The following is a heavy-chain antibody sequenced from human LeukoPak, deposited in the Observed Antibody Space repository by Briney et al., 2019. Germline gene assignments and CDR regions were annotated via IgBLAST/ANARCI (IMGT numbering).Heavy chain of an antibody. J-gene: IGHJ4*02. D-gene: IGHD6-6*01. CDR1: GYTFTSYA. CDR2: INTNAGNP. Sequence: ASVKVSCKASGYTFTSYAMSWVRQAPGQGLEWMGWINTNAGNPTYAQGFTGRFVFSLDTSVSTAYLQISSLKAEDTAVYYCASPAPSPYSSSSEYYFDYWGQGTLVTVSS. CDR3: ASPAPSPYSSSSEYYFDY. V-gene: IGHV7-4-1*02.